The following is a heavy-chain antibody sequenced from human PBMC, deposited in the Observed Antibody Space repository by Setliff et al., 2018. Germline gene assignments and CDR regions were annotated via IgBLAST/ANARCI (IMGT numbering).Heavy chain of an antibody. Sequence: PGGSLRLSCAASGFTFSSYGMHWVRQAPGKGLEWVAVIWYDGSNKYYADSVKGRFTISRDDSKNTLYLQMLSLRAEDTAVYYCAKGGSDFWSELDYWGQGTLVTVSS. J-gene: IGHJ4*02. CDR3: AKGGSDFWSELDY. D-gene: IGHD3-3*01. CDR1: GFTFSSYG. CDR2: IWYDGSNK. V-gene: IGHV3-33*06.